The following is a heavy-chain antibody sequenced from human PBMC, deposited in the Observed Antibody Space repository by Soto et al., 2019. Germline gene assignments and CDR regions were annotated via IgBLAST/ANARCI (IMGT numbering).Heavy chain of an antibody. CDR1: GDSINNSHW. D-gene: IGHD6-13*01. J-gene: IGHJ5*02. CDR3: AREVNSSPARGPNWFDP. Sequence: QVQLQESGPGLVQPSGTLSLTCAVSGDSINNSHWWSWVRQTPGKGLEWIGETYHSGTTNYTPSLKTRVTISINTSRSHFSLKMNSLTAGDTAVYYCAREVNSSPARGPNWFDPWGQGTLFTVSS. CDR2: TYHSGTT. V-gene: IGHV4-4*02.